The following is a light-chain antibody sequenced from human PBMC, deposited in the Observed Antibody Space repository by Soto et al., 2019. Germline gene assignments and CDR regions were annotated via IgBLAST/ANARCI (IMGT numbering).Light chain of an antibody. CDR2: EGS. V-gene: IGLV2-23*01. CDR3: CSYAGSSTS. Sequence: QSVLTQPASVSGSPGQSITISCTGTSSDVGSYNLVSWYQHHPGKAPKLMIYEGSKRPSGVSNRFSGSKSGNTASLTISGLQAEDEADYYCCSYAGSSTSFGGGTQLTVL. J-gene: IGLJ2*01. CDR1: SSDVGSYNL.